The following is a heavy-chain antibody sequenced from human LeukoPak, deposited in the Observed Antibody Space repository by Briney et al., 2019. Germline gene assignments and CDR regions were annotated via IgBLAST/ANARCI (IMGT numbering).Heavy chain of an antibody. CDR2: IYHSGST. V-gene: IGHV4-4*02. Sequence: PSGTLSLTCAVSGGSIRSSNWWSWVRQPPGKGLEWIGEIYHSGSTNYNPSLKSRVTISVDKSKNQFSLKLSSVTAADTAVYYCARDKFPLVGATGDDGFDIWGQGTMVIVSS. CDR3: ARDKFPLVGATGDDGFDI. CDR1: GGSIRSSNW. J-gene: IGHJ3*02. D-gene: IGHD1-26*01.